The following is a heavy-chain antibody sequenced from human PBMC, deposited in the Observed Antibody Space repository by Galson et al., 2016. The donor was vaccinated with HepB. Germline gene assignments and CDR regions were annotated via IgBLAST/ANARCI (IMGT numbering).Heavy chain of an antibody. V-gene: IGHV3-72*01. D-gene: IGHD4-23*01. CDR2: SRDKAANYRT. CDR1: GFTFADHY. J-gene: IGHJ5*01. CDR3: ARLHYDGSIFHPFDS. Sequence: SLRLSCAASGFTFADHYVDWVRQAPGKGLEWLGRSRDKAANYRTQYAASVKGRFIISGDESRTSLYLQMNSLKTEDTAVYYCARLHYDGSIFHPFDSWGQGTLVTVSS.